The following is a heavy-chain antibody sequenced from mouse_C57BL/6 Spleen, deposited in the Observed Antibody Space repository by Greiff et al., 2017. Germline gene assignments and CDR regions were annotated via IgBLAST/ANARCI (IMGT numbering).Heavy chain of an antibody. CDR2: IDPETGGT. Sequence: VQLQQSGAELVRPGASVTLSCKASGYTFTDYEMHWVKQTPVHGLEWIGAIDPETGGTAYNQKFKGKAILTADKSSSTAYMELRSLTSEDSAVYYCTKGGKGAMDYWGQGTSVTVSS. CDR1: GYTFTDYE. V-gene: IGHV1-15*01. CDR3: TKGGKGAMDY. D-gene: IGHD2-1*01. J-gene: IGHJ4*01.